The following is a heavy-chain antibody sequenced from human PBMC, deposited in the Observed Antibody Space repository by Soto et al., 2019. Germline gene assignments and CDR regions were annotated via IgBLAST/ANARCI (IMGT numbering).Heavy chain of an antibody. D-gene: IGHD2-2*01. CDR1: GYTFTSYA. V-gene: IGHV1-3*01. CDR2: INAGNGNT. CDR3: ARADCSSTRCYYHYYGMDV. J-gene: IGHJ6*02. Sequence: ASVKVSCKASGYTFTSYAMHWVRQAPGQRLEWMGWINAGNGNTKYSQKFQGRVTITRDTSASTAYMELSSLRSEDTAVYYCARADCSSTRCYYHYYGMDVWGQGTTVTVSS.